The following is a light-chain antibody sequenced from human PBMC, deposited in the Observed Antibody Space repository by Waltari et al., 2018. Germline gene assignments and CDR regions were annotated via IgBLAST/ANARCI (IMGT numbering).Light chain of an antibody. CDR1: ERVIYDSDNKNY. V-gene: IGKV4-1*01. CDR2: RAS. J-gene: IGKJ2*02. CDR3: QQYLSAPRT. Sequence: DIVMTQSPDSLAVSLGERATINCKSSERVIYDSDNKNYLAWYQQKPGQPPTLLIHRASIRESGVPDRFSGSGSGTDFTLTISSLQAEDVAVYYCQQYLSAPRTFGQGTVLEIK.